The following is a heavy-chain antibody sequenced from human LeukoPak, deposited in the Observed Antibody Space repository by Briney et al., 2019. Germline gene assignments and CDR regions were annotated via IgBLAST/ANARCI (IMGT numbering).Heavy chain of an antibody. Sequence: GGSLRLSCATSGFIFTNAWMKWVRQAPGKGLEWVGRIRSKTAGGTTDFAAPVKGRFAIFRDDSENTVYLQMNSLTVEDTAVYYCSQGSGQYFHYWGQGTLVTVSS. CDR3: SQGSGQYFHY. CDR2: IRSKTAGGTT. D-gene: IGHD2-15*01. CDR1: GFIFTNAW. V-gene: IGHV3-15*07. J-gene: IGHJ4*02.